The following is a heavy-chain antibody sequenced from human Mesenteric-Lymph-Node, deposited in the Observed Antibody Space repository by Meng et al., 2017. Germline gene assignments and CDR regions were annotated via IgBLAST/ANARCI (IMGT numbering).Heavy chain of an antibody. D-gene: IGHD6-19*01. CDR3: ALRTVAGTFFFDY. V-gene: IGHV1-8*01. CDR1: GYTFTSYD. J-gene: IGHJ4*02. Sequence: QMELVQSGGEVKKPGASVKVSCKASGYTFTSYDINWVRQATGQGLEWMGWMNPNSGNTGYAQKFQGRVTMTRNTSISTAYMELSSLRSEDTAVYYCALRTVAGTFFFDYWGQGTLVTVSS. CDR2: MNPNSGNT.